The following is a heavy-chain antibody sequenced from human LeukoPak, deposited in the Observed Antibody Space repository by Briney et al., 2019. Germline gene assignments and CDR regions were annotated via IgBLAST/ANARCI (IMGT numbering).Heavy chain of an antibody. CDR2: IYYSGST. J-gene: IGHJ3*02. CDR1: GGSISSYY. D-gene: IGHD1-26*01. Sequence: SETLSLTCTVSGGSISSYYWSWIRQPPGKGLEWIGYIYYSGSTNYNPSLKSRVTISVDTSKNQFSLKLSSVTAADTAVYYCATYSESYLRFDAFDIWGQGTMVTVSS. CDR3: ATYSESYLRFDAFDI. V-gene: IGHV4-59*08.